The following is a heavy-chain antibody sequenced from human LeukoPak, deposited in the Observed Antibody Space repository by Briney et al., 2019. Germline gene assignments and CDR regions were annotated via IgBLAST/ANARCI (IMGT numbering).Heavy chain of an antibody. J-gene: IGHJ4*02. Sequence: PSETLSLTCTVSGGSISGYFWSWIRQPPGKGLEWIGYIYYSGSTNYNPSLKSRVTIPVDTSKNQFSLRLRSVTAVDTAVYYCARDRAGYNSRGFDYWGQGTQVTVSS. CDR3: ARDRAGYNSRGFDY. CDR1: GGSISGYF. CDR2: IYYSGST. D-gene: IGHD5-24*01. V-gene: IGHV4-59*01.